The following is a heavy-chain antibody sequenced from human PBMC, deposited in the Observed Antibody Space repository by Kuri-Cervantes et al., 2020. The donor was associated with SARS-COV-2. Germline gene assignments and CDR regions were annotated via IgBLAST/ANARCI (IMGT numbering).Heavy chain of an antibody. V-gene: IGHV4-34*01. Sequence: SETLSLTCAVYGGSFSGYYWSWIRQPPGKGLEWIGEINHSGSTNYNPSLKSRVTISVDTSKNQFSLKPSSVTAADTAVYYCARGQSSITIFGVVIIPTIYYFDYWGQGTLVTVSS. CDR3: ARGQSSITIFGVVIIPTIYYFDY. CDR2: INHSGST. J-gene: IGHJ4*02. CDR1: GGSFSGYY. D-gene: IGHD3-3*01.